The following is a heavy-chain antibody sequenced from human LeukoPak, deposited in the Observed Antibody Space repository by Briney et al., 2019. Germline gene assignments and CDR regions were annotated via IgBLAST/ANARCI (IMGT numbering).Heavy chain of an antibody. Sequence: TGGSLRLSCAASGFTVITNYMSWVRQAPGKGLEWVSVVYVGGDTYYSDSVKGRFTISRDNSKYTLYLQMNSLRVEDTALYYCARDFQNRAFDIWGQGTMVTVSS. D-gene: IGHD2/OR15-2a*01. CDR2: VYVGGDT. CDR3: ARDFQNRAFDI. V-gene: IGHV3-53*01. J-gene: IGHJ3*02. CDR1: GFTVITNY.